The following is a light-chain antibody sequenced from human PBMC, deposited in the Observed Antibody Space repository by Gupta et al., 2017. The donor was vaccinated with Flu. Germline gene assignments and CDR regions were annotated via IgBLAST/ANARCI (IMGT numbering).Light chain of an antibody. CDR3: QQYNNWPPLT. V-gene: IGKV3-15*01. CDR2: GAA. J-gene: IGKJ4*01. Sequence: EIVMTQSPATLSVSPGERATLSCRASQSVSSNLAWYQQKPGQAPRLLIYGAATRATGIPARVSGRGAGTEFTLTISSLQSEDFAVYYCQQYNNWPPLTVGGGTKVEIK. CDR1: QSVSSN.